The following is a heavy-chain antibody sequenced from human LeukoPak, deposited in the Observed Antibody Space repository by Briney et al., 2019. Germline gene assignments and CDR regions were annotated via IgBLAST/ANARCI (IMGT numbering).Heavy chain of an antibody. CDR2: ITFDGTNK. V-gene: IGHV3-30*01. CDR3: ARAAYRGGGGTLTGILPGY. Sequence: GSLRLSSAASGFSLSDYAIHWVRQAPGNGIEWVAVITFDGTNKFYADPVKRRFTISRDSSKNTVFLQMTSLRPEDTAVYYCARAAYRGGGGTLTGILPGYWGQGTLVPVSS. CDR1: GFSLSDYA. D-gene: IGHD3-9*01. J-gene: IGHJ4*02.